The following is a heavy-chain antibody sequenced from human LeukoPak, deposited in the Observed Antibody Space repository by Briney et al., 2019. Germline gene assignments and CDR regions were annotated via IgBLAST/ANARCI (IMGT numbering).Heavy chain of an antibody. CDR2: IVVGSGNT. V-gene: IGHV1-58*02. CDR3: AKEMGHSPHSSGTYWSDGGVGLDY. Sequence: GASVKVSCKASGFTFTSSAMQWVRQARGQRLEWIGWIVVGSGNTNYAQKFQERVTITRDMSTSTAYMELSSLRSEDTAVYYCAKEMGHSPHSSGTYWSDGGVGLDYWGQGTLVTVPS. D-gene: IGHD3-10*01. CDR1: GFTFTSSA. J-gene: IGHJ4*02.